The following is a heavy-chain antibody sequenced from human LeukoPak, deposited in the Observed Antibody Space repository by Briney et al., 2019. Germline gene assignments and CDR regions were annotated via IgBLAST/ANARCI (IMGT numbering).Heavy chain of an antibody. CDR1: GFTVSSNY. J-gene: IGHJ4*02. D-gene: IGHD3-22*01. CDR3: ARDYYDSSGAGSL. Sequence: GGSLRLSCAASGFTVSSNYMSWVRLAPGKGLEWVSVIYSGGSTYYADSVKGRFTISRDNSKNTLYLQMNSLRAEDTAVYYCARDYYDSSGAGSLRGQGTLVTVSS. V-gene: IGHV3-66*02. CDR2: IYSGGST.